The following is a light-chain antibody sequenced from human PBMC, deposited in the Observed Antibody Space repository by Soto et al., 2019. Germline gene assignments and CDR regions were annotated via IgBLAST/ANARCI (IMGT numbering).Light chain of an antibody. CDR1: SSDVGCYNY. CDR2: EVS. J-gene: IGLJ2*01. V-gene: IGLV2-8*01. Sequence: QSALTQPPSASGSPGQSVTISCTGTSSDVGCYNYVSWYQQHPGKAPKLMIYEVSKRPSGVPDRFSGSKSGNTASLTVSGLQAEDEADYYCSSYAGSNNGVFGGGTKVTVL. CDR3: SSYAGSNNGV.